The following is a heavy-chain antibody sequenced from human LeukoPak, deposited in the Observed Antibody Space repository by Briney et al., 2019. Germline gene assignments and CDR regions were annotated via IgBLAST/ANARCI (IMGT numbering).Heavy chain of an antibody. D-gene: IGHD6-13*01. CDR1: GYTFTSYA. Sequence: GASVKVSCKASGYTFTSYAMHWVRQAPGQRLEWMGWINAGNGNTKYSQKFQGRVTITRDTSASTAYMELSSLRSEDTAAYYCARDNIAAVATFDYWGQGTLVTVSS. CDR2: INAGNGNT. J-gene: IGHJ4*02. CDR3: ARDNIAAVATFDY. V-gene: IGHV1-3*01.